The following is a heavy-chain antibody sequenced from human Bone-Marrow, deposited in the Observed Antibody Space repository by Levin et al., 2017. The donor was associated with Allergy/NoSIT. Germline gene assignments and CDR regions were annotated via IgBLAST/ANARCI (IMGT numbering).Heavy chain of an antibody. J-gene: IGHJ2*01. Sequence: TGGSLRLSCAASGFNFNYYDMHWVRQAPGKGLEWVAVISFDGSDEYYADSVKGRFIISRDNSKKMLSLQMNSLKSEDTAVYYCARDSYSEGVIGSDWHLALWGRGTLATVSS. CDR3: ARDSYSEGVIGSDWHLAL. CDR1: GFNFNYYD. D-gene: IGHD6-19*01. CDR2: ISFDGSDE. V-gene: IGHV3-30*03.